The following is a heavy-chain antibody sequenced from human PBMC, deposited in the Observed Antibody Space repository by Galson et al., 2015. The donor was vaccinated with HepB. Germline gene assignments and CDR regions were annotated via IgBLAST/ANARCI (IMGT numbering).Heavy chain of an antibody. J-gene: IGHJ3*01. CDR1: GFSLATTGMR. V-gene: IGHV2-70*04. D-gene: IGHD3-22*01. CDR2: IDWDDDK. CDR3: ARFPAVSYKSSDYFVADAYDV. Sequence: PALVKPTQTLKLTCTFAGFSLATTGMRLTWIRQPPGKALEWLARIDWDDDKFYTASLKTRLAISKDTSKNQVVLTMTNMEPVDTATYYCARFPAVSYKSSDYFVADAYDVWGQGAMVTVSS.